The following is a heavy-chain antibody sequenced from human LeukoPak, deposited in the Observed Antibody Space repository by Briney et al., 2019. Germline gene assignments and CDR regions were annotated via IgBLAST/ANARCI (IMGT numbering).Heavy chain of an antibody. CDR1: GGSISSYY. CDR2: IYYSGST. V-gene: IGHV4-59*01. J-gene: IGHJ5*02. D-gene: IGHD6-13*01. CDR3: ARDLGAAAGTPWFDP. Sequence: SETLSLTCTVSGGSISSYYWSWIRQPPGKRLEWIGYIYYSGSTNYNPSLKSRVTISVDTSKNQFSLKLSSVTAADTAVYYCARDLGAAAGTPWFDPWGQGTLVTVSS.